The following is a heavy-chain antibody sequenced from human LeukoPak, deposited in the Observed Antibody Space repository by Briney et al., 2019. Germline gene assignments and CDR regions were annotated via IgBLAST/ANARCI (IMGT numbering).Heavy chain of an antibody. J-gene: IGHJ5*02. CDR3: ARGLHCSSTSCYNLDWFDP. D-gene: IGHD2-2*02. CDR2: MNPNSGNT. Sequence: ASVKVSCKASGYTFTSYDINWVRQATGQGLEWMGWMNPNSGNTGYAQKFQGRVTMTRKTSISTAYMEPSSLRSEDTAVYYCARGLHCSSTSCYNLDWFDPWGQGALVTVSS. V-gene: IGHV1-8*01. CDR1: GYTFTSYD.